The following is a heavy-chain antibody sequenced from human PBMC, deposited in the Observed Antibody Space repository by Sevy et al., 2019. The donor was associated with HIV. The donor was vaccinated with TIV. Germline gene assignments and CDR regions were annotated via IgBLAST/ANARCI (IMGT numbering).Heavy chain of an antibody. D-gene: IGHD2-8*01. V-gene: IGHV3-30*02. Sequence: GGSLRLSCAASGFSLTTSDMHWVRQAPGKGLEWVAYVRNDGSNKYYADSVRDRFTISRDSPKNTLYLQMNSLRDEDTAIYYCARGRKTTEEWLEEIDYYYGLDVWGQGTTVTVS. CDR3: ARGRKTTEEWLEEIDYYYGLDV. CDR2: VRNDGSNK. CDR1: GFSLTTSD. J-gene: IGHJ6*02.